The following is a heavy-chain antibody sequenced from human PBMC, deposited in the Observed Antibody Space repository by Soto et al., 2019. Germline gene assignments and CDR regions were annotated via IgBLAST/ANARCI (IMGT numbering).Heavy chain of an antibody. Sequence: PSQTLSLTCAISGNSVSSNSAAWNWVRQSPSRGLEWLGRTYYRSKWNNDYAVSVKRRITINPDTSKNQFYLQLNSVTPEDTAVYYCARERGDSRSWYFDYWGQGNLVTVSS. CDR3: ARERGDSRSWYFDY. V-gene: IGHV6-1*01. D-gene: IGHD6-13*01. J-gene: IGHJ4*02. CDR1: GNSVSSNSAA. CDR2: TYYRSKWNN.